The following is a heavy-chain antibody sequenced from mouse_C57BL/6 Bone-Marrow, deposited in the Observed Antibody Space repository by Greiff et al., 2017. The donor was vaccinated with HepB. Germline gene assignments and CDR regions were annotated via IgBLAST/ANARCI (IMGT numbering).Heavy chain of an antibody. J-gene: IGHJ2*01. Sequence: VQLQQSGAELVRPGASVKMSCKASGYTFTSYGISWVKQRAGQGLEWIGEIYPRSGNTYYNEKFKGKATLTADKSSSTAYMELRSLTSEDSAVYFCARGYSSSHYFDYWGQGTTLTVSS. CDR3: ARGYSSSHYFDY. CDR2: IYPRSGNT. CDR1: GYTFTSYG. D-gene: IGHD1-1*01. V-gene: IGHV1-81*01.